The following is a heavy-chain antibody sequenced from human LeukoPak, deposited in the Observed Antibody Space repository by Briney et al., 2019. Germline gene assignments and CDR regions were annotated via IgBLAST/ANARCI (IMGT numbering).Heavy chain of an antibody. D-gene: IGHD1-26*01. Sequence: GGFLRLSCAASGFTFSSYWMSWVRQAPGKGLEWVANIRQDGSEKYYVDSVKGRFTISRDNAKNSLYLQMNSLRAEDTAVYYCARDQLEQWELLREAWYYYYYMDVWGKGTTVTVSS. CDR3: ARDQLEQWELLREAWYYYYYMDV. CDR2: IRQDGSEK. J-gene: IGHJ6*03. V-gene: IGHV3-7*01. CDR1: GFTFSSYW.